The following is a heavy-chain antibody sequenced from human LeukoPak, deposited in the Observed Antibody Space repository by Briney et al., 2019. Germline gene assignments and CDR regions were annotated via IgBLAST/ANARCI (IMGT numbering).Heavy chain of an antibody. J-gene: IGHJ3*02. D-gene: IGHD4-17*01. V-gene: IGHV3-7*03. CDR2: IKQDGSEK. CDR3: ARDPTSDYGDYYAFDI. Sequence: GGSLRLSCAASGFTFSNAWMSWVRQAPGKGLEWVANIKQDGSEKYYVDSVKGRFTISRDNAKNSLYLQMNSLRAEDTAVYYCARDPTSDYGDYYAFDIWGQGTMVTVSS. CDR1: GFTFSNAW.